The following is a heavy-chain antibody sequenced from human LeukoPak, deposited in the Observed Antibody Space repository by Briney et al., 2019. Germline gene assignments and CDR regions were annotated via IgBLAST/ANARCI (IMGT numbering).Heavy chain of an antibody. V-gene: IGHV3-21*01. J-gene: IGHJ6*04. CDR2: ISSSSSYI. Sequence: GGSLRLSCAASGFTFSSYSMNWVRQAPGKGLEWVSSISSSSSYIYYADSVKGRFTISRDNAKNSLYLQMNSLRAEDTAVYYCARDPGQVGATLGGKGTTVTVSS. CDR1: GFTFSSYS. D-gene: IGHD1-26*01. CDR3: ARDPGQVGATL.